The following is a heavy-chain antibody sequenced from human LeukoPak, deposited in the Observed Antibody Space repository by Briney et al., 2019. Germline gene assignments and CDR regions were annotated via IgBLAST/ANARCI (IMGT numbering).Heavy chain of an antibody. J-gene: IGHJ4*02. CDR1: GFTFSNYG. V-gene: IGHV3-30*02. CDR2: IRYDGTNK. Sequence: GGSLRLSCAASGFTFSNYGMHWVRQALGKGLEWVAFIRYDGTNKYYADSVKGRFTISRDNSKNTLYLQMNSLRAEDTAVYYCAKDMNYYDISGYYLVDYWGQETLVTVSS. D-gene: IGHD3-22*01. CDR3: AKDMNYYDISGYYLVDY.